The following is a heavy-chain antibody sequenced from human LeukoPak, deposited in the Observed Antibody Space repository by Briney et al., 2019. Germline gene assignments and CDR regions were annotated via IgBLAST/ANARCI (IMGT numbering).Heavy chain of an antibody. CDR3: ASAQYYYDSSGFDY. J-gene: IGHJ4*02. CDR2: ISSSSSYI. D-gene: IGHD3-22*01. CDR1: GFTFSSYS. Sequence: GGSLRLSCAASGFTFSSYSMNWVRQAPGKGLEWVSSISSSSSYIYYADSVKGRFTISRDNAKNSLYLQMNSLRAEDAAVYYCASAQYYYDSSGFDYWGQGTLVTVSS. V-gene: IGHV3-21*01.